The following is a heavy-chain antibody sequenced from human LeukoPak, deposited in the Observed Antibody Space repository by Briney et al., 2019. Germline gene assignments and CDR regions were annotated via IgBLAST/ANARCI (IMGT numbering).Heavy chain of an antibody. Sequence: SETLSLTCPVSGGSISDYYWTWIRQSPGTGLEWIGYMDYSGSTAYNPSLKSRVTISIDTSKKQFSLELSSVTAADTAIYFCARRKRGSGGPFDYWGQGTLVTVSS. D-gene: IGHD6-19*01. V-gene: IGHV4-59*08. CDR2: MDYSGST. CDR3: ARRKRGSGGPFDY. CDR1: GGSISDYY. J-gene: IGHJ4*02.